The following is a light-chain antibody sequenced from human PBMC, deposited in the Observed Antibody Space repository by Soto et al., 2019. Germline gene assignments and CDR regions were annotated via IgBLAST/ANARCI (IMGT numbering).Light chain of an antibody. CDR3: QQYGSPPLT. Sequence: EIVLKQSPGTLSLSPGERATLSCRASQSVSSSYLAWYQQKPGQAPRLLIYGASSRATGIPDRFSGSGSGTDFTLTISRLEPGDFAVYYCQQYGSPPLTFGGGTMVDVK. V-gene: IGKV3-20*01. CDR2: GAS. CDR1: QSVSSSY. J-gene: IGKJ4*01.